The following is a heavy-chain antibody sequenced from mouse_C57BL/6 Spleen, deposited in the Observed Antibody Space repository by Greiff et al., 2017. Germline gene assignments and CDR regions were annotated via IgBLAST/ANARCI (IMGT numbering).Heavy chain of an antibody. CDR1: GYTFTSYW. Sequence: QVQLQQSGAELVRPGSSVKLSCEASGYTFTSYWMHWVKQRPIQGLEWIGTIDPSDSETHYNQKFKDKATLTVDKSSSTAYMQLSSLTSEDSAVYYCARRVITTVVDDCYFDVWGTGTTVTVSS. CDR3: ARRVITTVVDDCYFDV. CDR2: IDPSDSET. D-gene: IGHD1-1*01. V-gene: IGHV1-52*01. J-gene: IGHJ1*03.